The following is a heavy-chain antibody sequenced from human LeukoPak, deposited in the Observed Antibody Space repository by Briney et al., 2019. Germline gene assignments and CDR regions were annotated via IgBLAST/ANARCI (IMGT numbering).Heavy chain of an antibody. CDR3: ARAGDYGHPQAPGIYY. D-gene: IGHD4-17*01. CDR2: INPNSGGT. V-gene: IGHV1-2*02. Sequence: GASVKVSCKASGYTFAGYYMHWVRQAPGQGLEWMGWINPNSGGTNYAQKFQGRVTMTRDTSISTAYMELSSLRSDDTAVYYCARAGDYGHPQAPGIYYWGQGTLVTVSS. J-gene: IGHJ4*02. CDR1: GYTFAGYY.